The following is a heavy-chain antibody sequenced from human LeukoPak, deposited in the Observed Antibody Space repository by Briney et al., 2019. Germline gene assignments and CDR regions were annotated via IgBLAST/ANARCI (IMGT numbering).Heavy chain of an antibody. CDR3: ARCPGNDCYNWFDP. CDR2: ISSSGSTI. D-gene: IGHD2-21*02. CDR1: GFTFSDYY. Sequence: PGGSLRLSCAASGFTFSDYYMSWIRQAPGKGLEWVSYISSSGSTIYYADSVKGRFTISRDNAKNSLYLQMNSLRAEDTAVYYCARCPGNDCYNWFDPWGQGTLVTVSS. V-gene: IGHV3-11*04. J-gene: IGHJ5*02.